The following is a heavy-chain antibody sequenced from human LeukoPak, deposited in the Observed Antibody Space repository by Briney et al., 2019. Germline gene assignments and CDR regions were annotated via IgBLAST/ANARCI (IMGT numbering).Heavy chain of an antibody. V-gene: IGHV4-34*01. CDR3: ARAPYSSGLYGTAGYFDY. Sequence: PSETLSLTCAVYGGSFSGYYWSWIRQPPGKGLEWIGEINHSGSTNYNPSLKSRVTISVDTSKNQFSLKLSSVTAADTAVYYCARAPYSSGLYGTAGYFDYWGQGTLVTVSS. J-gene: IGHJ4*02. D-gene: IGHD6-19*01. CDR2: INHSGST. CDR1: GGSFSGYY.